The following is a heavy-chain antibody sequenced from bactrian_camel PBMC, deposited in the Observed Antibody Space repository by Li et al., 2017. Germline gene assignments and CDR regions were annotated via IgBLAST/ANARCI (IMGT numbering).Heavy chain of an antibody. D-gene: IGHD2*01. Sequence: VQLVESGGGSVQAGGSLRLSCATSGYTYSRDCMAWFRQAPGKGREGVAAIDSGGATSYANSVKGQFTVSKDGAKNTLYLQMNSLKPEDTAMYYCAADRGSRIGGNGQPINYRSFAYWGQGTQVTVS. V-gene: IGHV3S26*01. CDR3: AADRGSRIGGNGQPINYRSFAY. J-gene: IGHJ6*01. CDR2: IDSGGAT. CDR1: GYTYSRDC.